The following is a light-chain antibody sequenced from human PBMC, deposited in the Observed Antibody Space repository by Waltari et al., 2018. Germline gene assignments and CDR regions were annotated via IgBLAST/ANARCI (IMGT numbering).Light chain of an antibody. CDR2: QAS. Sequence: DIQMTQSPSPLSASVGDGVSITCRASQNINNWLAWYQQKPGQAPRLLIYQASILESEVPTRFSATGSGTEFTLTISGLQPDDFATYHCQQSYSTPRTFGQGTKLEIK. CDR3: QQSYSTPRT. V-gene: IGKV1-5*03. CDR1: QNINNW. J-gene: IGKJ2*01.